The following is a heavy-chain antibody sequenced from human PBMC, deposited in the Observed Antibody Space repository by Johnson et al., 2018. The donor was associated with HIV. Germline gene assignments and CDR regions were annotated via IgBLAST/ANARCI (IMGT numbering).Heavy chain of an antibody. CDR2: ISYDGSNK. CDR1: GFTFSSYA. Sequence: VQLVESGGGVVQPGRSLRLSCAASGFTFSSYAMHWVRQAPGKGLEWVAVISYDGSNKYYADSVKGRFTISRDNSKNTLYLQMNSLRAEDTAVYYCARYGISFVGATTVKCAFDIWGQGTMVTVSS. V-gene: IGHV3-30-3*01. J-gene: IGHJ3*02. D-gene: IGHD1-26*01. CDR3: ARYGISFVGATTVKCAFDI.